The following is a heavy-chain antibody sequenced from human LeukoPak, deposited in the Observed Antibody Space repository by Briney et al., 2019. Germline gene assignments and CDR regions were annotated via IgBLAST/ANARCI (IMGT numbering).Heavy chain of an antibody. J-gene: IGHJ4*02. CDR1: GASISSSRYY. CDR3: ARWYSSPLYYFDY. D-gene: IGHD6-13*01. Sequence: PSETLSLTCTVSGASISSSRYYWGWIRQPPGKGLEWIGNIYYSGSTYYNPSLKSRVTISVDTSKNQFSLKLSSVTAADTAVYYCARWYSSPLYYFDYWGQGTLVTVSS. CDR2: IYYSGST. V-gene: IGHV4-39*07.